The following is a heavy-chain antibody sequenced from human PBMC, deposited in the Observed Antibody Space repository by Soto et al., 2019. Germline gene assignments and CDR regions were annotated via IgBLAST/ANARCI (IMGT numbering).Heavy chain of an antibody. J-gene: IGHJ4*02. V-gene: IGHV3-11*01. CDR3: ANVPIWCSSTSCYTEGFDY. CDR2: ISAGGST. CDR1: GFTFSDYF. Sequence: PGGSLRLSCAASGFTFSDYFMSWIRQAPGRGLEWVSFISAGGSTYYADSVKGRFTVSRANSKNTLYLQMNSLRAEDTAVYYCANVPIWCSSTSCYTEGFDYWGQGTLVTVSS. D-gene: IGHD2-2*02.